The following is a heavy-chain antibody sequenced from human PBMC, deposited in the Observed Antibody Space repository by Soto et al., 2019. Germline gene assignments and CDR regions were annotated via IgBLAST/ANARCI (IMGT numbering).Heavy chain of an antibody. CDR3: ARGRRTRDGYNYGLDAFDI. CDR2: VYYSGST. D-gene: IGHD5-12*01. J-gene: IGHJ3*02. CDR1: GASINTGGYY. Sequence: SETLSLTCNVSGASINTGGYYWSWIRQHPGKGLEWIGFVYYSGSTSYSPSLESRVSISVDPSKRQFYLELASVTAADTAVYYCARGRRTRDGYNYGLDAFDIWGQGTMVTVSS. V-gene: IGHV4-31*02.